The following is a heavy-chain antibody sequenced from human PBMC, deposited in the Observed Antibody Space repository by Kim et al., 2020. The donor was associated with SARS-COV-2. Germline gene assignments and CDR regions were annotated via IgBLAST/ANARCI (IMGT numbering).Heavy chain of an antibody. CDR1: GYSFTSYW. Sequence: GESLKISCKGSGYSFTSYWIGWVRQMPGKGLEWMGIIYPGDSDTRYSPSFQGQVTISADKSISTAYLQRSSLKASDTAMYYCARQTYYYDSSGYSIDYWGQGTLVTVSS. CDR2: IYPGDSDT. D-gene: IGHD3-22*01. CDR3: ARQTYYYDSSGYSIDY. J-gene: IGHJ4*02. V-gene: IGHV5-51*01.